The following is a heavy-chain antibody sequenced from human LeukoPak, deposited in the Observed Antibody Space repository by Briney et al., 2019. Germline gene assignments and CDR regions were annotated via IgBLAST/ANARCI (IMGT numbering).Heavy chain of an antibody. V-gene: IGHV4-59*01. J-gene: IGHJ5*02. CDR2: IYYSGNT. CDR1: GASISSYY. D-gene: IGHD4-11*01. Sequence: SETLSLTCTVSGASISSYYWSWIRQPPGKGLEWIGYIYYSGNTNYNPSLKSRVTTSVDTSKNQFSLKLSSVTAADTAVYYCARRVTTASPPENWFDPWGQGTLVTVSS. CDR3: ARRVTTASPPENWFDP.